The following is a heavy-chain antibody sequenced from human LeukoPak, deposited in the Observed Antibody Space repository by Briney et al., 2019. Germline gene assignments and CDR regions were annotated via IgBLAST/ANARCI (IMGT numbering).Heavy chain of an antibody. CDR1: GFTFSSYA. CDR3: AKVYRVAGTGYYFDY. V-gene: IGHV3-23*01. CDR2: ISGSGGST. J-gene: IGHJ4*02. D-gene: IGHD6-19*01. Sequence: GGSLRLSCAASGFTFSSYAMSWVRQAPGKGLEWVSAISGSGGSTYYADSVKGRFTISRDNSKNTLYLQMNSLRAEDTAVYYCAKVYRVAGTGYYFDYWGQGTLVTVSS.